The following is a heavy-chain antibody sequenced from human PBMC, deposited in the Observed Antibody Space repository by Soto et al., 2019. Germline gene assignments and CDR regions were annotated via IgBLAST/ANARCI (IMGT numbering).Heavy chain of an antibody. CDR1: GFTLKNYA. Sequence: EVQLLESGGGFVQPGGSLRLSCAGSGFTLKNYAMSWVRQAPGKGLEWILGISGSGGSTYYTDSVKGRFTMSRDNSKNTLYLQMNSLRAEDTAVYYCAKWYCSGGSCYPTFDSWGQGTLVTVSS. D-gene: IGHD2-15*01. CDR3: AKWYCSGGSCYPTFDS. V-gene: IGHV3-23*01. CDR2: ISGSGGST. J-gene: IGHJ4*02.